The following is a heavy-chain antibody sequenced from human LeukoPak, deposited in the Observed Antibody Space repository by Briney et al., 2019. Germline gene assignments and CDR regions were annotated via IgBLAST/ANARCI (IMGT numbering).Heavy chain of an antibody. CDR3: ARSPTVYYYYYGMDV. CDR2: ISSSSSYI. D-gene: IGHD4-11*01. J-gene: IGHJ6*02. Sequence: TGGSLRLSCAASGFTFSSYSLNWVRQAPGKGLERVSSISSSSSYIYYADSVKGRFTTSRDNAKNSLYLQMNSLRAEDTAVYYCARSPTVYYYYYGMDVWGQGTTVTVSS. V-gene: IGHV3-21*01. CDR1: GFTFSSYS.